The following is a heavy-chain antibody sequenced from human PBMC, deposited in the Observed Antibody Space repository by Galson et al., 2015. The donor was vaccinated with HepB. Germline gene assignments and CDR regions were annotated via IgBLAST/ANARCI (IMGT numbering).Heavy chain of an antibody. D-gene: IGHD5/OR15-5a*01. V-gene: IGHV3-30*03. CDR2: ISYDGNNE. CDR1: GFTFSNYG. J-gene: IGHJ4*02. CDR3: ARDTAPCGVYFPDD. Sequence: SLRLSCAASGFTFSNYGMHWVRQAPGKGLEWVAVISYDGNNEYYADSVKGRFTISRDNSKDTLYLQLNSLKAEDTSMHYCARDTAPCGVYFPDDWGQGTLVSVTP.